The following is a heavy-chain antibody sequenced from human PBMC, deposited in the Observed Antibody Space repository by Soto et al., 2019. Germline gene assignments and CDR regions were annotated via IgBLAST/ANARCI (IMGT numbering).Heavy chain of an antibody. Sequence: SETLSLTCAVYGGSFSGYYWSWIRQPPGKGLEWIGEINHSGSTNYNPSLTSRVTISVDTSKNQFSLKLTSVTAADTAVYHCARDPGGDPHGYFAYWGQGTPVTVSS. CDR1: GGSFSGYY. CDR3: ARDPGGDPHGYFAY. J-gene: IGHJ4*02. V-gene: IGHV4-34*01. D-gene: IGHD2-21*02. CDR2: INHSGST.